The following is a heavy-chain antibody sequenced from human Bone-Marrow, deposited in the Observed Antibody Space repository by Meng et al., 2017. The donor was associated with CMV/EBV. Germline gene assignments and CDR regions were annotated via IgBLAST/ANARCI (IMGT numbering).Heavy chain of an antibody. CDR3: ARERRRVTYYYGSGNPVGSYYGMDV. D-gene: IGHD3-10*01. J-gene: IGHJ6*02. V-gene: IGHV1-46*01. CDR2: IDPSGDNT. Sequence: ASVKVSCKASGYTFIDYYLHWVRQAPGQGLEWMGIIDPSGDNTRYAQKFQGRVTMTTDTSTSTAYMELRSLRSDDTAVYYCARERRRVTYYYGSGNPVGSYYGMDVWGQGTTVTVSS. CDR1: GYTFIDYY.